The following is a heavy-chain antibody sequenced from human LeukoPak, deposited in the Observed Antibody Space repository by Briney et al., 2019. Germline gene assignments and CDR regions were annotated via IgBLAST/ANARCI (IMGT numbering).Heavy chain of an antibody. D-gene: IGHD2-2*01. Sequence: SETLSLTCTVSGGSISSGDYYWSWIRQPPGKGLEWIGYIYYSGSTYYNPSLQSRVTISVDTSKNQFSLKLSSVTAADTAVYYCARAPGIPAESYYYYMDVWGKGTTVTVSS. CDR1: GGSISSGDYY. CDR3: ARAPGIPAESYYYYMDV. CDR2: IYYSGST. J-gene: IGHJ6*03. V-gene: IGHV4-30-4*08.